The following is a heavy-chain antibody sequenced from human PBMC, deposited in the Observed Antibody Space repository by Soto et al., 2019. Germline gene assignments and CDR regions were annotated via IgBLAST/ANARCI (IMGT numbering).Heavy chain of an antibody. V-gene: IGHV3-30-3*01. Sequence: QVQLVESGGGAVQPGRSLRLSCAASGFTFSSYAMHWVRQAPGKGLEWVAVISYDGSNKYYADSVKGRFTISRDNSKNTLYLQMNSLRAEDTAVYYCAREAFGAFDIWGQGTMVTVSS. CDR1: GFTFSSYA. D-gene: IGHD3-16*01. CDR3: AREAFGAFDI. J-gene: IGHJ3*02. CDR2: ISYDGSNK.